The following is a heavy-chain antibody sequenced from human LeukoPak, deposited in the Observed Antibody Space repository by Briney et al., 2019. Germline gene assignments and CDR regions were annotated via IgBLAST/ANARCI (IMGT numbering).Heavy chain of an antibody. CDR3: ATDGAGFDT. V-gene: IGHV3-11*01. J-gene: IGHJ5*02. CDR1: GFTFNDYY. Sequence: GALLLSCAASGFTFNDYYMSWIRQAPGKGLEWLSYINIGGTNTHYADSVKGRFTISRDNAKKSLYLEMNNLRAEDTAVYYCATDGAGFDTWGQGVLVTVSS. CDR2: INIGGTNT.